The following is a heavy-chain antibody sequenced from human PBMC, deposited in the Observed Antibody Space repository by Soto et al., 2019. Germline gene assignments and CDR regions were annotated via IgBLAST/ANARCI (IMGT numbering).Heavy chain of an antibody. Sequence: PGGSLRLACAVSGFAFSSYAMNWVRPAPGKGLEWVSSISSTTNYIYYGDSMKGRFTISRDNGKNSLYLEMHSLRAEDTAVYYCARESEDLTSNFDYWGQGTLVTVSS. CDR3: ARESEDLTSNFDY. V-gene: IGHV3-21*06. CDR1: GFAFSSYA. J-gene: IGHJ4*02. CDR2: ISSTTNYI.